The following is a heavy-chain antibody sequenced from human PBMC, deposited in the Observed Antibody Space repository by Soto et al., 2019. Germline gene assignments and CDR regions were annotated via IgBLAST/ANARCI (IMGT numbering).Heavy chain of an antibody. CDR1: GFTFSNAW. CDR3: TTDPWGGEVVVPAWGRFDY. V-gene: IGHV3-15*07. CDR2: IKSKTDGGTT. Sequence: GGSLRLSCAASGFTFSNAWMNWVRQAPGKGLEWVGRIKSKTDGGTTDYAAPVKGRFTISRDDSKNTLYLQMNSLKTEDTAVYYCTTDPWGGEVVVPAWGRFDYWGQGTLVTVSS. D-gene: IGHD2-2*01. J-gene: IGHJ4*02.